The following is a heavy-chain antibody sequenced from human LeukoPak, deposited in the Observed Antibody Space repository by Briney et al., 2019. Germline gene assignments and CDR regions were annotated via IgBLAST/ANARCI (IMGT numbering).Heavy chain of an antibody. CDR2: LSDNGVRT. J-gene: IGHJ4*02. CDR1: GFTLNNFA. D-gene: IGHD3-16*01. CDR3: ARGGRIDGYND. V-gene: IGHV3-23*01. Sequence: GGSLRLSCAASGFTLNNFAMTWVRQAPGKGLEWVATLSDNGVRTFHADSVKGRFTISRENSKNTLYLQMNSLRAEDTAMYYCARGGRIDGYNDWGQGTLVTVSS.